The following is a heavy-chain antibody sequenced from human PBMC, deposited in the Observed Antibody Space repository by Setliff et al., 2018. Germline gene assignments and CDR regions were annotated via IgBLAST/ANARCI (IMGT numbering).Heavy chain of an antibody. CDR3: ARDNRARHYMDV. J-gene: IGHJ6*03. V-gene: IGHV4-30-4*08. Sequence: PSETLSLTCTVSGGSIDSGDYYWNWIRQPPGKGLEWIGYIYFSGGTYYNPSLKSRVTLSLDTSKNQFSLNLSSVTAADTAVYYCARDNRARHYMDVWGKGTTVTVSS. CDR2: IYFSGGT. CDR1: GGSIDSGDYY. D-gene: IGHD3-10*01.